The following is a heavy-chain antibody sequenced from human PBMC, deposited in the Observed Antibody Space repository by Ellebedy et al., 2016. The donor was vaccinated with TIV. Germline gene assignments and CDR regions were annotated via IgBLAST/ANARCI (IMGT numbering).Heavy chain of an antibody. CDR3: ARDPPFRGILTEYLNVEH. J-gene: IGHJ1*01. V-gene: IGHV1-18*01. CDR1: GYTXPHFG. D-gene: IGHD3-9*01. CDR2: FSSYNGNT. Sequence: AASVKVSCKASGYTXPHFGIXWSLXPPGQGLYWIVYFSSYNGNTTFSQTFQARVTMTADASTSTAFMELRSLRPDDTAVYYCARDPPFRGILTEYLNVEHWGQGNLVTVSS.